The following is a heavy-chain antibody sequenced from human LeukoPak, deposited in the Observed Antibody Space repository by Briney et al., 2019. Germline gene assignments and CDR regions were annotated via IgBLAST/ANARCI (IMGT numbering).Heavy chain of an antibody. J-gene: IGHJ6*02. CDR1: GFTFDRYP. CDR2: IWSEGRSK. V-gene: IGHV3-33*01. D-gene: IGHD3-10*01. Sequence: GRSLRLSCAASGFTFDRYPMHWVRQAPGKGLEGVAVIWSEGRSKYYADSVKGRFTISRDNFQDTLYLQVNSLRAEDTAVYHCARDQYFGDVYYYYGMDVWGQGTAVIVSS. CDR3: ARDQYFGDVYYYYGMDV.